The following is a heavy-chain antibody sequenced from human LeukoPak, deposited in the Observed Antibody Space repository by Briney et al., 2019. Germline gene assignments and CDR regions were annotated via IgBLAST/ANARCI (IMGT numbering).Heavy chain of an antibody. CDR3: GFGRLGFSDIGV. CDR1: GFTFSSYN. CDR2: ISRSSTYI. J-gene: IGHJ6*02. Sequence: GGSLRLSCAASGFTFSSYNMNWVRQAPGKGLEWVSYISRSSTYIYYADSVKGRFTISRDNAKNSLYLQMNSLRGEDTAVYYCGFGRLGFSDIGVWGQGTTVTVSS. V-gene: IGHV3-21*01. D-gene: IGHD3-16*01.